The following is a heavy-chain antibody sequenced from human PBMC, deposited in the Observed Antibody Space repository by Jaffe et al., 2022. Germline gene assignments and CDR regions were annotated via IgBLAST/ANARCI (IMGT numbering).Heavy chain of an antibody. J-gene: IGHJ4*02. V-gene: IGHV3-21*01. CDR2: ISSSSSYI. CDR3: ARGLPGYCSGGSCYSGDY. D-gene: IGHD2-15*01. Sequence: EVQLVESGGGLVKPGGSLRLSCAASGFTFSSYSMNWVRQAPGKGLEWVSSISSSSSYIYYADSVKGRFTISRDNAKNSLYLQMNSLRAEDTAVYYCARGLPGYCSGGSCYSGDYWGQGTLVTVSS. CDR1: GFTFSSYS.